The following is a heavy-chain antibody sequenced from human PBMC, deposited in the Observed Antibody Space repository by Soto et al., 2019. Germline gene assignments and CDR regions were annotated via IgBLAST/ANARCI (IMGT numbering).Heavy chain of an antibody. CDR3: ARDRVLNGYCSSTSCLYYFDY. J-gene: IGHJ4*02. Sequence: EVQLVESGGGLVQPGGSLRLSCAASGFTFSSYWMSWVRQAPGKGLEWVANIKQDGSEKYYVDSVKGRFTISRDNAKNSLYLQMNSLRAEDTAVYYCARDRVLNGYCSSTSCLYYFDYWGQGTLVTVSS. D-gene: IGHD2-2*03. V-gene: IGHV3-7*01. CDR1: GFTFSSYW. CDR2: IKQDGSEK.